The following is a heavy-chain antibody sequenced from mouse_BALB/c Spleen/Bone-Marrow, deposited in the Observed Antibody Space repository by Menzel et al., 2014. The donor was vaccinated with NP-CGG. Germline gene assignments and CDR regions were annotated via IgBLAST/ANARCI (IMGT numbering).Heavy chain of an antibody. CDR3: TRGGNWDDFDY. D-gene: IGHD4-1*01. CDR2: ISSVSSTI. V-gene: IGHV5-17*02. J-gene: IGHJ2*01. Sequence: VQLKESGGGLVQPGGSRKLSCAASGFTFSSFGMHWVRQAPEKGLEWVAYISSVSSTIYYADTVKGRFTISRDNPKNTLSLQMTSLRSEDTAMYYCTRGGNWDDFDYWGQGTTLTVSS. CDR1: GFTFSSFG.